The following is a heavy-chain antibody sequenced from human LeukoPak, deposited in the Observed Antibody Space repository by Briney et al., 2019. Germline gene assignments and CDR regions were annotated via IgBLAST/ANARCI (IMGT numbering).Heavy chain of an antibody. J-gene: IGHJ6*03. D-gene: IGHD6-6*01. Sequence: MPSETLSLTCAVYGGSFSGYYRSWIRQPPGKGLEWIGEINHSGSTNYNPSLKSRVTISVDTSKNQFSLKLSSVTAADTAVYYCARGIAARHYYYYYMDVWGKGTTVTVSS. CDR3: ARGIAARHYYYYYMDV. CDR1: GGSFSGYY. V-gene: IGHV4-34*01. CDR2: INHSGST.